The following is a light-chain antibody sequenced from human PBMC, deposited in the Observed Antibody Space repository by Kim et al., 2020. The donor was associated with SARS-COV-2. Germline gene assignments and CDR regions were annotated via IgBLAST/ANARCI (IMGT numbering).Light chain of an antibody. V-gene: IGKV1-5*03. CDR3: QQYFVIPRT. CDR1: QRVGSW. CDR2: RAS. J-gene: IGKJ2*01. Sequence: SAAIGDRFTISCRASQRVGSWVAWYQQKPGKAPKFLIWRASSLESGVPSRFSGRGSGTEFTLTISSLQPDDFATYYCQQYFVIPRTFGQGTKLEI.